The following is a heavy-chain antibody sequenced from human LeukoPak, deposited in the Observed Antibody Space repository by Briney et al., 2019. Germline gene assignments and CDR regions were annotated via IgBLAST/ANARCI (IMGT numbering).Heavy chain of an antibody. D-gene: IGHD3-10*01. CDR3: ARRNFVSGSPSGDY. CDR2: ISSSGSIV. J-gene: IGHJ4*02. CDR1: GFTFSSYE. Sequence: GGSLRLSCAASGFTFSSYEMNWVRQAPGKGLEWLSYISSSGSIVYYADSVKDRFTISRDNAKNSLYLQMNSLRAEDTAIYYCARRNFVSGSPSGDYWGQGTLVTASS. V-gene: IGHV3-48*03.